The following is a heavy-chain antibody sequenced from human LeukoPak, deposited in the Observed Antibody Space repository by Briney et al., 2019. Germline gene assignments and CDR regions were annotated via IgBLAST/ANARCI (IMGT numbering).Heavy chain of an antibody. D-gene: IGHD3-10*01. CDR2: IYYSGST. CDR3: ARELTGRVLWFGGYYYMDV. J-gene: IGHJ6*03. V-gene: IGHV4-39*07. CDR1: GGSISSSSYY. Sequence: KPSETLSLTCTVSGGSISSSSYYWGWIGQPPGKGQEWIGSIYYSGSTYYNPSLKSRVTISVDTSKNQFSLKLSSVTAADTAVYYCARELTGRVLWFGGYYYMDVWGKGTTVTVSS.